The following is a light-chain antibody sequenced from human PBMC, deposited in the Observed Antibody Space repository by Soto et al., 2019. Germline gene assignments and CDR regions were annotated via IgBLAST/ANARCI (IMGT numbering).Light chain of an antibody. CDR1: QAISTY. V-gene: IGKV1-9*01. J-gene: IGKJ1*01. CDR3: QQLNSYPVT. Sequence: IQLTQSPSSLSASVGDRVTITCRASQAISTYLAWYQQSPGKAPKLLIYAASSLQRGVPSRFSGSGSGTDFTLTISSLQPEDFATYHCQQLNSYPVTFGQWTKVEVK. CDR2: AAS.